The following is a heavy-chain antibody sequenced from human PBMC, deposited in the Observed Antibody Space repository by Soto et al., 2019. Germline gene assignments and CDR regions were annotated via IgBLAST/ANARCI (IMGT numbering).Heavy chain of an antibody. CDR1: GGTFSSYA. CDR3: ASHSGSSPEGRYYYGMDV. V-gene: IGHV1-69*12. D-gene: IGHD1-26*01. J-gene: IGHJ6*02. CDR2: IIPIFGTA. Sequence: QVQLVQSGAEVKKPGSSVKVSCKASGGTFSSYAIGWVRQAPGQGLERMGGIIPIFGTADYAQKFQGRVTITADESTSTAYMELSSLRSEDTAVYYCASHSGSSPEGRYYYGMDVWGQGTTVTVSS.